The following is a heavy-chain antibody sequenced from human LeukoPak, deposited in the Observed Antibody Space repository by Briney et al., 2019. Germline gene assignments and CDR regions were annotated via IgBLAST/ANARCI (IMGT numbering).Heavy chain of an antibody. J-gene: IGHJ6*02. CDR2: IYYSGSA. V-gene: IGHV4-59*08. Sequence: SETLSLTCTVSGGSISSFYWSWIRQPPGKGLEWIGYIYYSGSANYNPSLKSRVTISVDTSKNQLSLNLISVTAADTAVYYCARHMSGVIVPAGGMDVWGQGTTVTVSS. D-gene: IGHD2-2*01. CDR3: ARHMSGVIVPAGGMDV. CDR1: GGSISSFY.